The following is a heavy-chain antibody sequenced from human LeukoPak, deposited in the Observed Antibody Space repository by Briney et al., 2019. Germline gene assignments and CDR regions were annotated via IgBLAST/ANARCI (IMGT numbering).Heavy chain of an antibody. CDR2: ISYDGSNK. V-gene: IGHV3-30-3*01. J-gene: IGHJ6*02. Sequence: PGRSLRLSCAASGFTFSSYAIHWVRQAPGKGLEWVAVISYDGSNKYYADSVKGRFTISRDNSKNTLYLQMNSLRAEDTAVYYCARDQQLVNYYYGMDVWGQGTTVTVSS. CDR3: ARDQQLVNYYYGMDV. CDR1: GFTFSSYA. D-gene: IGHD6-6*01.